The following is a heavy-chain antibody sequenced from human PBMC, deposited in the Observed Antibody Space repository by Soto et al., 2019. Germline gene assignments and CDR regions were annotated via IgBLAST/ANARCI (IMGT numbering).Heavy chain of an antibody. J-gene: IGHJ4*02. D-gene: IGHD3-10*01. Sequence: GGSLRLSCAASGFTFSSYAMHWVRQAPGKGLEWVAVISYDGSNKYYADSVKGRFTISRDNSKNTLYLQMNRLRAEDTAVYYWSREVRRSPMVRGAYFDYWGQGTLVTVSS. CDR3: SREVRRSPMVRGAYFDY. V-gene: IGHV3-30-3*01. CDR1: GFTFSSYA. CDR2: ISYDGSNK.